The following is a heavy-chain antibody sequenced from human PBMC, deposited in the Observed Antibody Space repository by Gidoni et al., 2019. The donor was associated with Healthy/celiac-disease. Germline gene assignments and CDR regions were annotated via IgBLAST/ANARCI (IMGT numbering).Heavy chain of an antibody. Sequence: EVQLVESGGGLVKPGGSLRPTCAPSGFPFRSYSMNWVRQAPGKGLEWVSSISSSSSYIYYADSVKGRFTISRDNAKNSLYLQMNSLRAEDTAVYYCARGPGSGLRLGEFGYWGQGTLVTVSS. D-gene: IGHD3-16*01. J-gene: IGHJ4*02. V-gene: IGHV3-21*01. CDR1: GFPFRSYS. CDR3: ARGPGSGLRLGEFGY. CDR2: ISSSSSYI.